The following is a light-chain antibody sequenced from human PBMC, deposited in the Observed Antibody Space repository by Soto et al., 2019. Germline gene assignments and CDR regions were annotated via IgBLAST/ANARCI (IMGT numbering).Light chain of an antibody. J-gene: IGLJ1*01. CDR2: EVS. V-gene: IGLV2-14*01. CDR1: SSDVGDYDY. Sequence: QSALTQPASMSGSPGQSITISCTGTSSDVGDYDYVSWYQQYPGKAPRLLIFEVSNRPSGVSHRFSGSKSGNTASLTIAVRQAEDEGNYYCSSYTRGNLACVFRTGTKVTVL. CDR3: SSYTRGNLACV.